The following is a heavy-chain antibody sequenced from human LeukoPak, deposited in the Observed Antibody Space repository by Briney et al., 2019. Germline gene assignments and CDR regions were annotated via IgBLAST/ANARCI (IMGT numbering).Heavy chain of an antibody. D-gene: IGHD2-21*01. Sequence: GGSLRLSCAASGFTVRSNYMSWVRQAPGKGLEWVSVIYSGGRTYYADSVKGRFTISRDNFKNTLYLQMNSLRAEDTAVYYCARGGFPVFYYYIDVWGKGTTVTISS. J-gene: IGHJ6*03. V-gene: IGHV3-66*01. CDR1: GFTVRSNY. CDR3: ARGGFPVFYYYIDV. CDR2: IYSGGRT.